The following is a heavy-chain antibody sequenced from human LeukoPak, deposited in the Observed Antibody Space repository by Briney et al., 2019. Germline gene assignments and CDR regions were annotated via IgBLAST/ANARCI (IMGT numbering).Heavy chain of an antibody. J-gene: IGHJ4*02. Sequence: GGSLRLSCTASGFTFGDYAMSWFRQAPGKGLEGVGFIRSKAYGETTEYAASVKGRFTISRDDSKSIAYLQMNSLKTEDTAVYYCTRDISPPQYDFWSGYENWGQGTLVTVSS. D-gene: IGHD3-3*01. V-gene: IGHV3-49*03. CDR2: IRSKAYGETT. CDR1: GFTFGDYA. CDR3: TRDISPPQYDFWSGYEN.